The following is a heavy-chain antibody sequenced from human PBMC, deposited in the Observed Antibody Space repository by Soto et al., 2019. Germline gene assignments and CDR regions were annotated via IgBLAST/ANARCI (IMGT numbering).Heavy chain of an antibody. D-gene: IGHD6-19*01. Sequence: QITWEESGPTLVKPKHTLTLTCTFSGFSLNERAVGVGWIRQPPGKALEWLAFTYWDDDNHYSPSLKNRLTITKDTSKNQVVLTMTNTDPADTATYYCAHGSGWLFDYWGQGTQVTVSS. CDR1: GFSLNERAVG. CDR3: AHGSGWLFDY. J-gene: IGHJ4*02. CDR2: TYWDDDN. V-gene: IGHV2-5*02.